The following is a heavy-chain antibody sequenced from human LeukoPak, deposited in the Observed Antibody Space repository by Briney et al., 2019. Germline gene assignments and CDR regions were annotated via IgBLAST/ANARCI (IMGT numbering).Heavy chain of an antibody. Sequence: GGSLRLSCEASGFTFSNNWMTWVRQAPGKGLEWVANIKQDGTKTYYVDSVKGRFTISRDNAKNSVYLQMNSLRAEDAAVYFCAKDNPLPLWGQGTLVSVSS. D-gene: IGHD1-14*01. CDR2: IKQDGTKT. J-gene: IGHJ4*02. CDR1: GFTFSNNW. CDR3: AKDNPLPL. V-gene: IGHV3-7*04.